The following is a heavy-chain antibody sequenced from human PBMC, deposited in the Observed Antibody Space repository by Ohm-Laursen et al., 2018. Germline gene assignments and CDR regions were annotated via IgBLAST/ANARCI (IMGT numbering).Heavy chain of an antibody. CDR1: GGSFSSYY. CDR2: GYYNGNT. V-gene: IGHV4-59*01. J-gene: IGHJ4*02. Sequence: PSETLSLTCAVYGGSFSSYYWNWIRLPPAKGLEWIGNGYYNGNTNFNPSLKSRVTMSVDTSQNHFSLMLSSVTAADTAVYYCARDFSLDTSLVLGIWGPGTLVTVSS. CDR3: ARDFSLDTSLVLGI. D-gene: IGHD5-18*01.